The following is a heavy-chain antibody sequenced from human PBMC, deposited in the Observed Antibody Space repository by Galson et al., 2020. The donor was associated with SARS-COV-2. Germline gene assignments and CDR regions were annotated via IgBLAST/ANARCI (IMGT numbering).Heavy chain of an antibody. CDR3: AKDRGNDYGDQLDF. V-gene: IGHV3-23*01. CDR2: ISGGGGST. CDR1: GFTFSRYA. D-gene: IGHD4-17*01. J-gene: IGHJ4*02. Sequence: GGSLRLSCAASGFTFSRYAMAWVRQAPGKGLEWVSGISGGGGSTYYADSVKGRFTISRDISQNTVYLQMSSLGAEDTAVYYCAKDRGNDYGDQLDFWGQGTQVTVSS.